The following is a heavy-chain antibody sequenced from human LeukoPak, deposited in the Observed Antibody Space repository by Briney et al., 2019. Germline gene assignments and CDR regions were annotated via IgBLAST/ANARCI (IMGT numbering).Heavy chain of an antibody. J-gene: IGHJ4*02. Sequence: SETLSLTCTVSGGSISSYYWSWIRQPPGKGPEWIGYIYYSGSTNYNPSLKSRVTISVDTSKNQFSLKLSSVTAADTAVYYCARAVAGSGYFDYWGQGTLVTVSS. CDR2: IYYSGST. D-gene: IGHD6-19*01. V-gene: IGHV4-59*01. CDR3: ARAVAGSGYFDY. CDR1: GGSISSYY.